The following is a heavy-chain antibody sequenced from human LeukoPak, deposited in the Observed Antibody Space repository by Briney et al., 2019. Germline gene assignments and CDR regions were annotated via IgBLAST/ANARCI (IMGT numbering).Heavy chain of an antibody. J-gene: IGHJ4*02. V-gene: IGHV4-4*07. Sequence: TSETLSLTCTVSGGPFSSFHWSWIRQPVGKGLEWLGLIYTSGSTNYSPSLKSRLTMSVDASKHQFSLKLSSVTAADTAVYYCARDFDSWGQGTLVTVSS. CDR1: GGPFSSFH. CDR3: ARDFDS. CDR2: IYTSGST.